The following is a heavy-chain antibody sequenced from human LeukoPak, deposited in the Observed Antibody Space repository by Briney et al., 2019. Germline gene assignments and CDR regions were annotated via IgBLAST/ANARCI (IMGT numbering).Heavy chain of an antibody. V-gene: IGHV3-53*01. CDR3: ARGATHSSGWYYYFDY. CDR2: IYRGGST. Sequence: GGSQRLSYAASGFTVSSNYMIWVRQAPARGLEWVSRIYRGGSTYYADSVKGRFTISRDNSKNTLYLQMNSLRAEDTAVYYCARGATHSSGWYYYFDYWGQGTLVTVSS. J-gene: IGHJ4*02. CDR1: GFTVSSNY. D-gene: IGHD6-19*01.